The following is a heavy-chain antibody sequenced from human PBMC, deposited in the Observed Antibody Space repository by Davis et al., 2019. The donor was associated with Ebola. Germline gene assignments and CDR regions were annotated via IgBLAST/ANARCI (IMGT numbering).Heavy chain of an antibody. J-gene: IGHJ4*02. D-gene: IGHD3-22*01. CDR1: GGSISSGGYY. CDR2: IYYSGST. CDR3: ARATRYYYDSSGYYSGWYFDY. V-gene: IGHV4-31*03. Sequence: MPSETLSLTCTVSGGSISSGGYYWSWIRQHPGKGLEWIGSIYYSGSTYYNPSLKSRVTISVDTSKNQFSLKLSSVTAADTAVYYCARATRYYYDSSGYYSGWYFDYWGQGTLVTVSS.